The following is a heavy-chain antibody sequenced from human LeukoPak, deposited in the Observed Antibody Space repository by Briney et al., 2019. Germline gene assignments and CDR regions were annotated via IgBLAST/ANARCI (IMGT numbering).Heavy chain of an antibody. J-gene: IGHJ4*02. V-gene: IGHV3-15*01. Sequence: GGFLRLSCAASGFTFSNAWMSWVRQAPGKGLEWVGRIKSRTDGGTTDYAAPVQDRFTISRADSKNMLYLQLISLKAEDTAVYYCTTAGGSWGQGTLVTVSS. CDR1: GFTFSNAW. D-gene: IGHD2-15*01. CDR2: IKSRTDGGTT. CDR3: TTAGGS.